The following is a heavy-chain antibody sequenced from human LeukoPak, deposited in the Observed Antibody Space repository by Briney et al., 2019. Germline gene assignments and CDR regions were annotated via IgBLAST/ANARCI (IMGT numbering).Heavy chain of an antibody. D-gene: IGHD3-10*01. V-gene: IGHV3-23*01. Sequence: LTGGSLRLSCAASGFTFSSYPMSWVRQAPGKGLEWVSGIGGSGGGTFYPESVKGRFIISRDNSKNTLYLQMNSLRAEDTAVYYCAKGSGTRAFDIWGQGTMVTVSS. CDR3: AKGSGTRAFDI. CDR2: IGGSGGGT. CDR1: GFTFSSYP. J-gene: IGHJ3*02.